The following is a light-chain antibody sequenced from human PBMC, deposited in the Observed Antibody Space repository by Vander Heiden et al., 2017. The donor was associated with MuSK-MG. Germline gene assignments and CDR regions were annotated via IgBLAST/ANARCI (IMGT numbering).Light chain of an antibody. V-gene: IGLV2-14*03. J-gene: IGLJ3*02. CDR1: SSDIGSYRY. Sequence: SALTQPAPVSGSPGQSITISCIGTSSDIGSYRYVSWYQQHPGKVPKLLIFDVSDRPPGVSNRFSGSKSGNTASLTIFGLQPEDEADYYCSSSTTSNTVVFGGGTKVTVL. CDR2: DVS. CDR3: SSSTTSNTVV.